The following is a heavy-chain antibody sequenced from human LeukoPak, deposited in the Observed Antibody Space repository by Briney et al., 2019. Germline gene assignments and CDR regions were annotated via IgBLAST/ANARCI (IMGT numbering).Heavy chain of an antibody. Sequence: SETLSLTCTVSGGSISSSSYYWGWIRQPPGKGLEWIGYIYYSGSTNYNPSLKSRVTISVDTSKNQFSLKLSSVTAADTAVYYCAREQEYSYGTGYYYGMDVWGQGTTVTVSS. CDR3: AREQEYSYGTGYYYGMDV. CDR1: GGSISSSSYY. V-gene: IGHV4-61*01. J-gene: IGHJ6*02. CDR2: IYYSGST. D-gene: IGHD5-18*01.